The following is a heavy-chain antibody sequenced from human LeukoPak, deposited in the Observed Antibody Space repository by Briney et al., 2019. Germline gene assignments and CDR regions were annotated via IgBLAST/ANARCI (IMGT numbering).Heavy chain of an antibody. Sequence: SETLSLTCTVSGGSIISYYWSWVRQPPGKGLEWIGYIYYSGNTNYNPSLESRITISVDTSKNQNSLKLNSVTAADTAMYYCARAGTTRGGWPIWGQGTMVTVSS. CDR1: GGSIISYY. V-gene: IGHV4-59*01. J-gene: IGHJ3*02. CDR3: ARAGTTRGGWPI. CDR2: IYYSGNT. D-gene: IGHD6-19*01.